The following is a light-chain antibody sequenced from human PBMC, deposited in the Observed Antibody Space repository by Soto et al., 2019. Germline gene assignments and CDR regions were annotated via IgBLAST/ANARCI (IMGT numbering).Light chain of an antibody. CDR2: GAS. CDR3: QQYGSAPFT. V-gene: IGKV3-20*01. Sequence: EIVLTQSPGTLSLYPGERATLSCRASQRVSSSYLAWYQQKPGQPHRLLFYGASSKTTGIPDKFSGSGSGTDCTLTISRLEPEDFAEYYCQQYGSAPFTFGPGTKVDIK. J-gene: IGKJ3*01. CDR1: QRVSSSY.